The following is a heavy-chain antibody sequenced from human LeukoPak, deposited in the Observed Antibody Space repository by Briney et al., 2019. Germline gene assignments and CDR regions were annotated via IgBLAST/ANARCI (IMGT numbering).Heavy chain of an antibody. CDR1: GGSISSGNYY. V-gene: IGHV4-30-4*01. J-gene: IGHJ4*02. CDR2: IYYSGST. CDR3: ARGPPPNYDSSGYQDFKYDY. Sequence: SETLSLTCTVSGGSISSGNYYWSWIRQPPGKGLEWIGYIYYSGSTYYNPSLKSRVTISVDTSKNQFSLKLSSVTAADTAVYYCARGPPPNYDSSGYQDFKYDYWGQGTLVTVSS. D-gene: IGHD3-22*01.